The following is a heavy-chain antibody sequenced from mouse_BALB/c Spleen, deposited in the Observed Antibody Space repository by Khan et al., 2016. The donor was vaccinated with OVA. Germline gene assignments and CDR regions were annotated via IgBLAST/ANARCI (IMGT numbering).Heavy chain of an antibody. Sequence: VQLKESGGGLVKPGGSLKLSCAASGFTFSSFTMSWVRQTPEKRLEWVASISSDGDNTYYPDSVKGRFTISRDNAKNNLYLQMSSLRSEDTALYYCTRSNYGPFAYWGQGTLVTVSA. CDR1: GFTFSSFT. J-gene: IGHJ3*01. V-gene: IGHV5-9*03. CDR3: TRSNYGPFAY. D-gene: IGHD1-1*02. CDR2: ISSDGDNT.